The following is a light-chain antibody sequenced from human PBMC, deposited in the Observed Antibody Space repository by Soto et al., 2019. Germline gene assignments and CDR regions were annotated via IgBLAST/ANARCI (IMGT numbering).Light chain of an antibody. J-gene: IGLJ2*01. Sequence: QSVLTQPASVSGSPGQSITISCTGTSSDVGGYNYVSWYQQHPGKAPKLMIYDVSNRPSGVSNRFSGSKSGNTASLTISGXXXXXXXXYYCSSYTSGSTLVVFGGGTKLTVL. CDR3: SSYTSGSTLVV. V-gene: IGLV2-14*01. CDR1: SSDVGGYNY. CDR2: DVS.